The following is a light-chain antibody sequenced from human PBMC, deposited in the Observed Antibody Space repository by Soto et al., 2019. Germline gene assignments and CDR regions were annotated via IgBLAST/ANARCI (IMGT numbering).Light chain of an antibody. J-gene: IGLJ1*01. Sequence: QSALTQQPSASGTPGQRVTISCSGSSSNIGSNTVNWYQQLPGTAPKLLIYSNNQRPSGVPDRFSGSKSGTSASLAISGLQSEDEADYYCAAWDDSLNGRVFGTGTKVTVL. CDR2: SNN. V-gene: IGLV1-44*01. CDR1: SSNIGSNT. CDR3: AAWDDSLNGRV.